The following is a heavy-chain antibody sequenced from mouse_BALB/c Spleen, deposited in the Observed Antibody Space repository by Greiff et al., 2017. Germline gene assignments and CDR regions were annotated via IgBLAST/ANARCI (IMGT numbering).Heavy chain of an antibody. D-gene: IGHD1-1*01. CDR3: ARDGAITTVSFDV. J-gene: IGHJ1*01. CDR2: ISSGGSYT. CDR1: GFTFSSYA. V-gene: IGHV5-9-4*01. Sequence: EVQLQESGGGLVKPGGSLKLSCAASGFTFSSYAMSWVRQSPEKRLEWVAEISSGGSYTYYPDTVTGRFTISRDNAKNTLYLEMSSLRSEDTAMYYCARDGAITTVSFDVWGAGTTVTVSS.